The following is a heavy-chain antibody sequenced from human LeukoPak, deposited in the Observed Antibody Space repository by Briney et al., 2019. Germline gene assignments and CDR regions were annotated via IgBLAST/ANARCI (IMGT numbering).Heavy chain of an antibody. Sequence: PGRSLRLSCTASGFTFSGSALHWVRQASGKGLEWVGRIGSRANSYATAHAASVKGRFTISRDDSKNTAYLQMNSLEIEDTAVYYCTASTAFSSSTSAYYFDYWGQGTLVTVSS. CDR2: IGSRANSYAT. V-gene: IGHV3-73*01. CDR3: TASTAFSSSTSAYYFDY. CDR1: GFTFSGSA. J-gene: IGHJ4*02. D-gene: IGHD2-2*01.